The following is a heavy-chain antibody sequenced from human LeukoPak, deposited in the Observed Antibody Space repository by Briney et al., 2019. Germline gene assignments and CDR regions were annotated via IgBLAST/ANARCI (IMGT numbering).Heavy chain of an antibody. CDR2: IYTSGST. V-gene: IGHV4-4*07. D-gene: IGHD1-20*01. J-gene: IGHJ4*02. CDR3: ARDDIGRRGMTGGFYY. Sequence: SETLSLTCTVSGGSISSYYWSWIRQPAGKGLEWIGRIYTSGSTNYNPPLKSRVTMSVDTSKNQFSLKLSSVTAADTAVYYCARDDIGRRGMTGGFYYWGQGTLVTVSS. CDR1: GGSISSYY.